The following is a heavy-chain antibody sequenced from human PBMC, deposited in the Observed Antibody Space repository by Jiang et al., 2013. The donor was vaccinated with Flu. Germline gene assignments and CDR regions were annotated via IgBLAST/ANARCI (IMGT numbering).Heavy chain of an antibody. CDR2: GDSDT. Sequence: GDSDTRYSPSFQGQVTISADKSISTAYLQWSSLKASDTAMYYCARLNGYYDSSGYYGGWFDPWGQGTLVTVSS. CDR3: ARLNGYYDSSGYYGGWFDP. V-gene: IGHV5-51*01. J-gene: IGHJ5*02. D-gene: IGHD3-22*01.